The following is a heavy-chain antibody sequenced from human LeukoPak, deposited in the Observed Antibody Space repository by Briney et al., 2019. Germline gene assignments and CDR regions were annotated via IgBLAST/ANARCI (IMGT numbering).Heavy chain of an antibody. CDR3: ARNWQPPSGPDVFDI. CDR2: ITAYDGDT. Sequence: ASVKVSCKASGFSFPSYGISWVRQAPGQGLKWIGWITAYDGDTNYAEKFQGRVTMATDTSTSTASMELWSLRSDDTAVYYCARNWQPPSGPDVFDIWGQGTVVTVSS. V-gene: IGHV1-18*01. J-gene: IGHJ3*02. CDR1: GFSFPSYG. D-gene: IGHD1-14*01.